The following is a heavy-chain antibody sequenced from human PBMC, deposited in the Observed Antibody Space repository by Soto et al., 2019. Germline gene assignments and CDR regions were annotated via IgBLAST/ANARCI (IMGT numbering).Heavy chain of an antibody. CDR1: GYTFTGYY. J-gene: IGHJ5*02. CDR2: ISAYNGNT. CDR3: ARCGRIAAAYNWFDP. D-gene: IGHD6-13*01. V-gene: IGHV1-18*04. Sequence: ASVKVSCKASGYTFTGYYMHWVRQAPGQGLEWMGWISAYNGNTNYAQKLQGRVTMTTDTSTSTAYMELRSLRSDDTAVYYCARCGRIAAAYNWFDPWGQGTLVTVSS.